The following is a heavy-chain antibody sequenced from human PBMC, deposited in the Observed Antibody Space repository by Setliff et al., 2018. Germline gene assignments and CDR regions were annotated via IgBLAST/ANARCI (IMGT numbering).Heavy chain of an antibody. V-gene: IGHV4-30-4*02. D-gene: IGHD6-19*01. CDR3: AREQWLDPPGYYYMDV. CDR2: IYSSGST. CDR1: GGSISSGDYY. Sequence: PSETLSLTCTVSGGSISSGDYYWSWIRQPPGKGLEWIGYIYSSGSTYYNPSLKSRVSISVDTSKNQFSLKSTSVTAADTAVYYCAREQWLDPPGYYYMDVWAKGTTVTVSS. J-gene: IGHJ6*03.